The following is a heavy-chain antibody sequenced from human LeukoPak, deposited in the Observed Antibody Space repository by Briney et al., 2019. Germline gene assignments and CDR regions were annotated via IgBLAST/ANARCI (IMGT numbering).Heavy chain of an antibody. J-gene: IGHJ4*02. CDR2: IHVSGTT. CDR1: GFSISSGYY. V-gene: IGHV4-38-2*02. Sequence: SETLSLTCVVSGFSISSGYYWGWIRQPPGKGLEWIANIHVSGTTFYNSSLNSRDAISIDTSKNQFSLKLSSVTAADTAVYFCAREAERRIVNWGRGTLVTVSS. CDR3: AREAERRIVN. D-gene: IGHD1-1*01.